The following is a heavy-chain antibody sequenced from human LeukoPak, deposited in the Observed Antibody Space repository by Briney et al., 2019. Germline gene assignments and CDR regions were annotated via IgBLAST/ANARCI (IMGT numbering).Heavy chain of an antibody. Sequence: GGSLRLSCAASGFTFSDFWMGWVRQAPGEGLEWVASIKYDDSAKHFVDSVKGRFTVSRGNVKNSLYLQMNNLRPEDTAVYFCARITTNGYFEYWGQGTLVTVSS. V-gene: IGHV3-7*01. CDR3: ARITTNGYFEY. CDR2: IKYDDSAK. CDR1: GFTFSDFW. J-gene: IGHJ4*02. D-gene: IGHD1-1*01.